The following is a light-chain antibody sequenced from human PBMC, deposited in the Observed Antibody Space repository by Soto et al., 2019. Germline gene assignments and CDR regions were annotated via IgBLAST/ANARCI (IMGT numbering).Light chain of an antibody. Sequence: EIVMKQSPATLSVSPGESATLSCRASQSVSSDLAWYQQKPGQAPRLLIYGPSTRATGLPARFSGSGSGTDFTLTISSLQSEDFAVYYCQQYDNWPWTFGQGTKVDIK. V-gene: IGKV3-15*01. CDR3: QQYDNWPWT. CDR1: QSVSSD. J-gene: IGKJ1*01. CDR2: GPS.